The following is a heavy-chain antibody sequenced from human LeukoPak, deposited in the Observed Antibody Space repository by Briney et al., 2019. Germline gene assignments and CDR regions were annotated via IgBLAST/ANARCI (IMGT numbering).Heavy chain of an antibody. CDR1: GGSISSYY. Sequence: PSETLSLTCTVSGGSISSYYWSWIRQPPGKGLEWIGFIYYNGSTNYNPSLKSRVTILVDTSKNQFSLKLSSVTAADTAVYYCARDPARVEYYFDYWGQGTLVTVSS. V-gene: IGHV4-59*01. CDR3: ARDPARVEYYFDY. J-gene: IGHJ4*02. CDR2: IYYNGST.